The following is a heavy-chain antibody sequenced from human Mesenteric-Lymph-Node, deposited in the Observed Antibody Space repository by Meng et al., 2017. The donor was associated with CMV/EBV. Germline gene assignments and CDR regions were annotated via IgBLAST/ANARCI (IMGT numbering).Heavy chain of an antibody. CDR1: GGSFSGYY. V-gene: IGHV4-34*01. J-gene: IGHJ5*02. D-gene: IGHD3-3*01. CDR3: ARGHYDFWSGYYRSNWFDP. CDR2: INHSGST. Sequence: SETLSLTCAVYGGSFSGYYWSWIRQPPGKGLEWIGEINHSGSTNYNPSLKSRVTISVDTSKNQFSLKLSSVTAADTAMYYCARGHYDFWSGYYRSNWFDPWGQGTLVTVSS.